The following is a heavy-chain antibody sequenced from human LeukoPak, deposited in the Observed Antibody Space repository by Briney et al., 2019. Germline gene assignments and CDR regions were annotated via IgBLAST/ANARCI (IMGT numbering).Heavy chain of an antibody. CDR2: ISYDGSNK. D-gene: IGHD2-2*01. Sequence: GSLGLSCAASGFTFSSYAMHWVRQAPGKGLEWVAVISYDGSNKYYADSVKGRFTISRDNSNNTLYLQMNSLRAEDTAVYYCARDSGYIVVVPAAGLPDYWGQGTLVTVSS. CDR3: ARDSGYIVVVPAAGLPDY. J-gene: IGHJ4*02. CDR1: GFTFSSYA. V-gene: IGHV3-30-3*01.